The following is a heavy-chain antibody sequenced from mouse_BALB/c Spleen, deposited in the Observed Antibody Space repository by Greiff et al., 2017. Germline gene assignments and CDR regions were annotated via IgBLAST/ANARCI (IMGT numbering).Heavy chain of an antibody. CDR2: IYPGSGST. Sequence: QVQLQQSGAELVKPGTSVKLSCKASGYNFTSYWINWVKLRPGQGLEWIGDIYPGSGSTNYNEKFKSKATLTVDTSSSTAYMQLSSLASEDSALYYCAREGYYGSSYRFAYWGQGTLVTVSA. CDR1: GYNFTSYW. J-gene: IGHJ3*01. V-gene: IGHV1-55*01. D-gene: IGHD1-1*01. CDR3: AREGYYGSSYRFAY.